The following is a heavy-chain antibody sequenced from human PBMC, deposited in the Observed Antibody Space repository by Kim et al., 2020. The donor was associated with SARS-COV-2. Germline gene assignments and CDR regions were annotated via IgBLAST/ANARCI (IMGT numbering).Heavy chain of an antibody. CDR2: ISTSSSYI. CDR3: ARDYYGDYYFDY. Sequence: GGSLRLSCVASGFTFTSYSMNWVRQAPGKGLEWVSSISTSSSYIYSADSVKGRFTISRDNAKNSLYLQMNSLRAEDTAVYYCARDYYGDYYFDYWGQGTLVTVSS. CDR1: GFTFTSYS. J-gene: IGHJ4*02. D-gene: IGHD4-17*01. V-gene: IGHV3-21*01.